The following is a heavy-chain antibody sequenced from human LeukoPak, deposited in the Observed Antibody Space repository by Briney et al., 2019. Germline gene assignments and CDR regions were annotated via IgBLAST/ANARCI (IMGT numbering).Heavy chain of an antibody. D-gene: IGHD6-19*01. CDR3: ARDAGSGPVFDY. CDR2: IKQDGSEK. CDR1: GFTFTHSW. J-gene: IGHJ4*02. V-gene: IGHV3-7*01. Sequence: GGSLRLSCAASGFTFTHSWMSWVRQAPGKGLEWVANIKQDGSEKHYVDSVKGRFTISRDSAKNSLYLQMNSLRAEDTAVYYCARDAGSGPVFDYWGQGALVTVSS.